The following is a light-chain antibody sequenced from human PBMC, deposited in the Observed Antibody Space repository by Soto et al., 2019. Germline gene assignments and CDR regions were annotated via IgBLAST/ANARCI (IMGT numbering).Light chain of an antibody. Sequence: QSALAQPASVSGSPGQSITISCTGTSSNVGSYKLVSWYQQHPGKAPKLMIFEVNKRPSGVSNRFSGSKSGNTASLPISGLKVEDEADYYRCSSGGSPTQVFGTGTKGTVL. J-gene: IGLJ1*01. CDR3: CSSGGSPTQV. V-gene: IGLV2-23*02. CDR2: EVN. CDR1: SSNVGSYKL.